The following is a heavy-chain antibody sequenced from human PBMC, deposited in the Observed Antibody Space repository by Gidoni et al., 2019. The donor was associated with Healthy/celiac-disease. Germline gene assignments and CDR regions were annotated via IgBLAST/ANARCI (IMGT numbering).Heavy chain of an antibody. Sequence: QVQLVQSGAEVKKPGASVKVSCKASGYTFTSYDINWVRQAPGQGLEWLGWMNPNRGNTGYAQKFQGRVTMTRNTSISTAYMELSSLRSEDTAVYYCATIAPVAGTWGAFDIWGQGTMVTVSS. J-gene: IGHJ3*02. CDR3: ATIAPVAGTWGAFDI. CDR2: MNPNRGNT. CDR1: GYTFTSYD. D-gene: IGHD6-19*01. V-gene: IGHV1-8*01.